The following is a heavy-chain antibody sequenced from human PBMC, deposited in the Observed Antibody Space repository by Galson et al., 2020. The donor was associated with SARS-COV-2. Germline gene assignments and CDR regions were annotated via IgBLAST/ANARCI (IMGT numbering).Heavy chain of an antibody. Sequence: SETLSLTCAVYGGSFSGYYWSWIRQPPGKGLEWIGEINHSGSTNYNPSLKSRVTISVDTSKNQFSLKLSSVTAADTAVYYCARGRGQYYYGSGSYYNARHAFDIWGQGTMVTVSS. D-gene: IGHD3-10*01. J-gene: IGHJ3*02. CDR1: GGSFSGYY. CDR3: ARGRGQYYYGSGSYYNARHAFDI. CDR2: INHSGST. V-gene: IGHV4-34*01.